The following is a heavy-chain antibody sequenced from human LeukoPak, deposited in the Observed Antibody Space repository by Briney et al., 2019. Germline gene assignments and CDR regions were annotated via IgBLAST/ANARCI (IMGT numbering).Heavy chain of an antibody. CDR2: INHSGST. CDR1: GGSISSSSYY. J-gene: IGHJ4*02. Sequence: SETLSLTCTVSGGSISSSSYYWSWIRQPPGKGLEWIGEINHSGSTNYNPSLKSRVTISVDTSKNQFSLKLSSVTAADTAVYYCARDRKNYYDSIRGFDYWGQGTLVTVSS. V-gene: IGHV4-39*07. CDR3: ARDRKNYYDSIRGFDY. D-gene: IGHD3-22*01.